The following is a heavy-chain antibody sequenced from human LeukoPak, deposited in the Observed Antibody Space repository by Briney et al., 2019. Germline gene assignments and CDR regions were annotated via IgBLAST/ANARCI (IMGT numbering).Heavy chain of an antibody. CDR2: IDPSDSYT. Sequence: GESLKISCKGSGYSFTSYWISWVRQMPGKGLEWMGRIDPSDSYTNYSPSFQGHVTISADKSISTAYLQWSSLKASDTARYYCARRLAAAGDLNWFDPWGQGTLVTVSS. CDR1: GYSFTSYW. D-gene: IGHD6-13*01. J-gene: IGHJ5*02. V-gene: IGHV5-10-1*01. CDR3: ARRLAAAGDLNWFDP.